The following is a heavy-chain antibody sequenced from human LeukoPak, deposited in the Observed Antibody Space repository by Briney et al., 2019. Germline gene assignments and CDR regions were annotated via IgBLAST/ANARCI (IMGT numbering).Heavy chain of an antibody. CDR2: ISAYNGNT. Sequence: ASVKVSCKASGYTFTSYGIIWVRQAPGQGLEWMGWISAYNGNTNYAQKLQGRVTMTTDTSTSTAYMELRSLRSDDTAVYYCARGKNSGWYTSGYYFDYWGQGTLVTVSS. CDR3: ARGKNSGWYTSGYYFDY. J-gene: IGHJ4*02. V-gene: IGHV1-18*01. D-gene: IGHD6-19*01. CDR1: GYTFTSYG.